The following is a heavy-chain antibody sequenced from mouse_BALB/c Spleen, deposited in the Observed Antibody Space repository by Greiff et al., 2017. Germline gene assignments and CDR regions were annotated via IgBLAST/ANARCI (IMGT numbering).Heavy chain of an antibody. Sequence: VKLQESGPDLVAPSQSLSITCTVSGFSLTSYGVHWVRQPPGKGLEWLVVIWSDGSTTYNSALKSRLSISKDNSKSQVFLKMNSLQTDDTAMYYCARHGGNGHYYAMDYWGQGTSVTVSS. J-gene: IGHJ4*01. CDR3: ARHGGNGHYYAMDY. D-gene: IGHD1-1*02. CDR1: GFSLTSYG. V-gene: IGHV2-6-2*01. CDR2: IWSDGST.